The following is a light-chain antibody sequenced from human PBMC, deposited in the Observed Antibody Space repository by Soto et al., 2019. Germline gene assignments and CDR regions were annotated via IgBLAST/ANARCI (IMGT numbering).Light chain of an antibody. J-gene: IGLJ2*01. Sequence: QSALTQPASVSGSPGQSITISCTGTSSDVGGYDFVSWYQQHPGTAHKLMIYDVSNRPSGVSNRFSGSKSGNTASLTISGLQAEDEADYYCSSYTSSSTQVFGGGTKLTVL. CDR3: SSYTSSSTQV. CDR1: SSDVGGYDF. V-gene: IGLV2-14*01. CDR2: DVS.